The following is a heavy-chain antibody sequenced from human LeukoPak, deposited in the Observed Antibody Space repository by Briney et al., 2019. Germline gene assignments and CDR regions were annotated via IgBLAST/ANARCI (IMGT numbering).Heavy chain of an antibody. CDR1: GYSFTSYW. D-gene: IGHD3-22*01. V-gene: IGHV5-51*01. Sequence: ASVKVSCKGSGYSFTSYWIGWVRQMPGKGLEWMGIIYPGDSDTRYSPSFQGQVTISADKSISTAYLQWSSLKASDTAMYYCARSAYYYDSSGYYLDYWGQGTLVTVSS. CDR2: IYPGDSDT. J-gene: IGHJ4*02. CDR3: ARSAYYYDSSGYYLDY.